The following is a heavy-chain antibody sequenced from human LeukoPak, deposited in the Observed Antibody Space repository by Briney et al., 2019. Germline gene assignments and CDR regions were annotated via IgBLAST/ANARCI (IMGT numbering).Heavy chain of an antibody. CDR2: ISSNGGST. CDR1: GFTFSTYA. V-gene: IGHV3-64*01. D-gene: IGHD3-10*01. Sequence: PGGSLRLSCAASGFTFSTYAMHWVRQAPGKGLEYVSSISSNGGSTYYANSVKGRFMISRDNSKNTLYLQMGSLRAEDMAVYYCARGGITMVRGEFFDYWGQGTLVTVSS. CDR3: ARGGITMVRGEFFDY. J-gene: IGHJ4*02.